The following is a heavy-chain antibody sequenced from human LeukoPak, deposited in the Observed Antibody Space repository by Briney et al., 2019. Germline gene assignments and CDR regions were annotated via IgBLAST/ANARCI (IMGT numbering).Heavy chain of an antibody. D-gene: IGHD2-8*02. V-gene: IGHV3-53*04. Sequence: IYAGGGTYYADSVQGRFSISRHLSKNTVDLQMNNLRLEDTAVYYCASGRSYWYHLDYWGRGTLVTVSS. CDR2: IYAGGGT. J-gene: IGHJ4*02. CDR3: ASGRSYWYHLDY.